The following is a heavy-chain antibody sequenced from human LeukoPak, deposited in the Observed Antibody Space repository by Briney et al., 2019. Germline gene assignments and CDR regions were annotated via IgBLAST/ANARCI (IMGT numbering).Heavy chain of an antibody. CDR1: GFTFSNAW. CDR3: TTGESGSGQIAYGDYGAYFDY. Sequence: GGSLRLSCPASGFTFSNAWMSWVRQAPGKGLEWVGRIKSKTDGGTTDYAAPVKGRFTISRDDSKNTLYLQMNSLKTEDTAVYYCTTGESGSGQIAYGDYGAYFDYWGQGTLVTVSS. J-gene: IGHJ4*02. V-gene: IGHV3-15*01. D-gene: IGHD4-17*01. CDR2: IKSKTDGGTT.